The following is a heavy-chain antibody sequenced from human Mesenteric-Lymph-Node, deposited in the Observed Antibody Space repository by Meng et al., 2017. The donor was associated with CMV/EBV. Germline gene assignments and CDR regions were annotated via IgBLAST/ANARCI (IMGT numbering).Heavy chain of an antibody. D-gene: IGHD5-24*01. CDR3: ARTRSMYYYYGMDV. CDR1: GFTFSSYS. J-gene: IGHJ6*02. Sequence: GSLRLSCAASGFTFSSYSMNWVRQAPGKGLEWVSSISSSSYIYYADSVKGRFTISRDNAKNSLYLHMNSLRAEDTAVYYCARTRSMYYYYGMDVWGQGTTVTVSS. V-gene: IGHV3-21*01. CDR2: ISSSSYI.